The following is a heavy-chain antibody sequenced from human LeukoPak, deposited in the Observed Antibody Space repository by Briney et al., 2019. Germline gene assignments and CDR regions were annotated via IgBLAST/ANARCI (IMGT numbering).Heavy chain of an antibody. J-gene: IGHJ3*02. CDR1: GFTFSTYG. CDR3: ARQFDGSHPNAFDI. Sequence: PGGSLRLSCAASGFTFSTYGMHWVRPAPGKRLEWVAVTWYDGSYKYYGDSVKGRFTISRDNSKNTLYLQMASLRVEDTAVYYCARQFDGSHPNAFDIWGQGTMVTVSS. D-gene: IGHD1-26*01. CDR2: TWYDGSYK. V-gene: IGHV3-33*01.